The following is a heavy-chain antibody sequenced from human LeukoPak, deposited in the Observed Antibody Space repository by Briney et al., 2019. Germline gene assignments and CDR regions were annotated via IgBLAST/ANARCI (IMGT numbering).Heavy chain of an antibody. V-gene: IGHV4-59*08. CDR2: IYYSGST. J-gene: IGHJ6*03. CDR1: GGSISSYY. CDR3: ARQHYYYYMDV. Sequence: PSETLSLTCTVSGGSISSYYWSWIRQPPGKGLEWIGYIYYSGSTNYNPSLKSRVTISVDTSKNQFSLKLSSVTAADTAVYYCARQHYYYYMDVWGKGTTVTVSS.